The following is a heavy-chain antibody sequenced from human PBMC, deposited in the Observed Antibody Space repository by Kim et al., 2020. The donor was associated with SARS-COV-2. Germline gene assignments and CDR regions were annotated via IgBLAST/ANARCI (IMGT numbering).Heavy chain of an antibody. Sequence: SETLSLTCTVSGYSISSGYYWGWIRQPPGKGLEWIGSIYHSGSTYYNPSLKSRVTISVDTAKNQFSLKLSSVTAADTAVYYCARVPRGSRGAFDIWGRGTMVTVSS. CDR1: GYSISSGYY. CDR2: IYHSGST. J-gene: IGHJ3*02. D-gene: IGHD1-26*01. V-gene: IGHV4-38-2*02. CDR3: ARVPRGSRGAFDI.